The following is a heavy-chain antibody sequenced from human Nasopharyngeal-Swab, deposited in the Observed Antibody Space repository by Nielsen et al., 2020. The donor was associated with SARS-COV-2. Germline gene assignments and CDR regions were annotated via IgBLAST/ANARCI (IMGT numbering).Heavy chain of an antibody. V-gene: IGHV1-69*04. Sequence: SVKVSCQASGGTFNTHAINWVRQAPGQGLEWMGMINPILGIADNAQKFQDRVTITVDKSTSTAYMELRSLTSEDTAVYYCARIHFVVGRGYFTGLDVWGQGTSVTVSS. CDR3: ARIHFVVGRGYFTGLDV. CDR2: INPILGIA. J-gene: IGHJ6*02. CDR1: GGTFNTHA. D-gene: IGHD2-21*01.